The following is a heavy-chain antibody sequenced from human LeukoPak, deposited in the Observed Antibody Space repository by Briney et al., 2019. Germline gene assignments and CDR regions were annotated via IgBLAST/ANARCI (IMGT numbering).Heavy chain of an antibody. D-gene: IGHD3-3*01. J-gene: IGHJ4*02. CDR2: INHRGGT. V-gene: IGHV4-34*01. CDR1: GGSFSDYS. CDR3: ARLVEAPRAFDS. Sequence: SETLSLTCAVFGGSFSDYSWTWIRQTPGKGLEWIGEINHRGGTNYNPSLKSRLTISVDTSKNQFSLNLNSVTSADAAVYYCARLVEAPRAFDSWGQGFLVTVSS.